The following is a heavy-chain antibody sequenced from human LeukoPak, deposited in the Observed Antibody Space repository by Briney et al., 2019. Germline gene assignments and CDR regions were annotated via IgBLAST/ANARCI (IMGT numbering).Heavy chain of an antibody. D-gene: IGHD6-19*01. Sequence: GGSLRLSCAASGFTFSIYEMNWVRQAPGKGLEWVSYISSSGSTIYYADSVKGRFTISRDNAKNSLYLQMNSLRAEDTAVYYCARGPSSGWYATYYFDYWGQGTLVTVSS. V-gene: IGHV3-48*03. CDR2: ISSSGSTI. CDR1: GFTFSIYE. CDR3: ARGPSSGWYATYYFDY. J-gene: IGHJ4*02.